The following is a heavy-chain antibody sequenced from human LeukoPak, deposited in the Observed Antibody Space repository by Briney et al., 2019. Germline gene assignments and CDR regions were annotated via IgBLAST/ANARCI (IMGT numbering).Heavy chain of an antibody. D-gene: IGHD3-10*01. CDR1: GFTFSSYW. J-gene: IGHJ6*03. Sequence: PGGSLRLSCAASGFTFSSYWMSWVRQAPGKGLEWVANIKQDGSEKYYVDSVKGRFTISRDNAKNSLYLQMNRLRAEDTAVYYCARDQRITMARGHYYYYYYMDVWGKGTTVTVSS. CDR3: ARDQRITMARGHYYYYYYMDV. CDR2: IKQDGSEK. V-gene: IGHV3-7*01.